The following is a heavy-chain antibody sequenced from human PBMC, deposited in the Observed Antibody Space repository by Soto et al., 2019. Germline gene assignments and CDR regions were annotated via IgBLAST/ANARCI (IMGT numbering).Heavy chain of an antibody. V-gene: IGHV3-23*01. D-gene: IGHD2-15*01. CDR2: ISGSGGST. CDR1: GVTITRYA. Sequence: GSLRLYCGVSGVTITRYAMRWVRKAPGKGLEWVSAISGSGGSTYYADSVKGRFTISRDNSKNTLYLQMNSLRAEDTAVYYCAKGLVDCSGGSCYQNYYYYYMDVWGKGTTVTVSS. J-gene: IGHJ6*03. CDR3: AKGLVDCSGGSCYQNYYYYYMDV.